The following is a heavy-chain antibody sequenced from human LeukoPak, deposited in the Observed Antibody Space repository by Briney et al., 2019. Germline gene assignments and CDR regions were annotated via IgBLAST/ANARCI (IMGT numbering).Heavy chain of an antibody. CDR1: GYTFTSYD. J-gene: IGHJ3*02. V-gene: IGHV1-8*03. D-gene: IGHD3-22*01. CDR3: ARDSAFTMIVVGPFLHGAFDI. Sequence: ASVKVSCKASGYTFTSYDINWVRQATGQGLEWMGWMNPNSGNTGYAQKFQGRVTITRNTSISTAYMELSSLRSDDTAVYYCARDSAFTMIVVGPFLHGAFDIWGQGTMVTVSS. CDR2: MNPNSGNT.